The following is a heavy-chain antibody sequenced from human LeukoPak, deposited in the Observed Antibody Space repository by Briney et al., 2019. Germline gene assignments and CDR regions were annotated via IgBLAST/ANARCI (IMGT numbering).Heavy chain of an antibody. D-gene: IGHD6-13*01. CDR2: INPNSGGT. CDR1: GYTFTGYY. V-gene: IGHV1-2*04. CDR3: ARGNLGIWQQLENWFDP. J-gene: IGHJ5*02. Sequence: ASVKVSCKASGYTFTGYYMHWVRQAPGQGLEWMGWINPNSGGTNYAQKFQGWVTMTRDTSISTAYMELSRLRSDDTAVYYCARGNLGIWQQLENWFDPWGQGTLVTVSS.